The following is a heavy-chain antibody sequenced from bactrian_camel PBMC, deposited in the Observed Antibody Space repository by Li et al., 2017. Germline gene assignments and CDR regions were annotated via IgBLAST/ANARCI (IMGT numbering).Heavy chain of an antibody. CDR2: ADADRRT. Sequence: VQLVESGGGSVQAGGSLILSCTFSGATHSRRCMAWFRQVPGKGREAVAAADADRRTIYGDFVEGRFTIDRDNARNILYLRMHDLKPEDTAMYFCKRSALGRCAGYWGQGTQVTVS. V-gene: IGHV3S9*01. CDR1: GATHSRRC. J-gene: IGHJ4*01. D-gene: IGHD5*01. CDR3: KRSALGRCAGY.